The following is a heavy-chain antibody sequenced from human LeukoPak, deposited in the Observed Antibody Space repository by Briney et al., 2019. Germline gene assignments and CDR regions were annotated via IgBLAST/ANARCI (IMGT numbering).Heavy chain of an antibody. D-gene: IGHD5-24*01. Sequence: ASVKVSCKASGGTFSSYAISWVRQAPGQGLEWMGRIIPILGIANYAQKFQGRVTITADKSTSTAYMELSSLRSEDTAVYYCARGENYYYYYGMDVWGQGTTVTVSS. V-gene: IGHV1-69*04. J-gene: IGHJ6*02. CDR1: GGTFSSYA. CDR3: ARGENYYYYYGMDV. CDR2: IIPILGIA.